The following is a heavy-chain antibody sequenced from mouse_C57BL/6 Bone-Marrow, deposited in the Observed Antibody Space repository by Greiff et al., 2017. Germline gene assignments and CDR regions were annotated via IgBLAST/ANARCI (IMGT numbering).Heavy chain of an antibody. CDR1: GYTFTSYG. V-gene: IGHV1-81*01. CDR2: IYPRSGIP. J-gene: IGHJ2*01. Sequence: VKLVESGAELARPGASVKLSCKASGYTFTSYGISWVKQRTGQGLEWIGEIYPRSGIPYYNEKFKGKATLPAAKSSSTASMELRSLTSEDSAVYFGAKKYDYNYGDYWGQGTTLTVSS. CDR3: AKKYDYNYGDY. D-gene: IGHD2-12*01.